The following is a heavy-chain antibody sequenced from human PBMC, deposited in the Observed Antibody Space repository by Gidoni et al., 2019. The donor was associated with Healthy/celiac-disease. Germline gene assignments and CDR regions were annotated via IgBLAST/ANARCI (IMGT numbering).Heavy chain of an antibody. D-gene: IGHD3-22*01. CDR1: GLTFSSYW. V-gene: IGHV3-7*01. CDR3: ARDQAMIAIFSGVY. CDR2: IKQDGSEK. Sequence: EVQLVESGGGLVQPGGSLRLSCAASGLTFSSYWMSWVRQAPGTGLEWVANIKQDGSEKYYLDSGKGRFTISRDNAKKSLYLQMNSLRGEDTAVYYCARDQAMIAIFSGVYWGQGTLVTVSS. J-gene: IGHJ4*02.